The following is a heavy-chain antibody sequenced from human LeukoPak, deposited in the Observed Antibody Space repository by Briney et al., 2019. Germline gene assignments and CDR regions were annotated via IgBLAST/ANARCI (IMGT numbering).Heavy chain of an antibody. CDR2: IYYSGST. D-gene: IGHD4-17*01. Sequence: SETLSLTCTVSGGSISSGGYYWSWIRQHPGKGLEWIGYIYYSGSTYYNPSLKSRVTISVDTSKNQFSLKLSSVTAADTAVYYRARDGSDYGAFDIWGQGTMVTVSS. V-gene: IGHV4-31*03. CDR1: GGSISSGGYY. CDR3: ARDGSDYGAFDI. J-gene: IGHJ3*02.